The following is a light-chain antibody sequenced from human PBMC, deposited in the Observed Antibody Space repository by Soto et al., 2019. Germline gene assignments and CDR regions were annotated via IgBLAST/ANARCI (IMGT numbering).Light chain of an antibody. CDR3: QYYGGSPRT. CDR2: GAS. CDR1: QGISGSS. V-gene: IGKV3-20*01. J-gene: IGKJ1*01. Sequence: EIVLTQSPGTLSLSPGERATLSCRASQGISGSSLAWYQQKPGQAPRLLIYGASSRATGIPNKFSGSESGTDFTLTISRLEPEDFAVYYCQYYGGSPRTFGQGTKVEIK.